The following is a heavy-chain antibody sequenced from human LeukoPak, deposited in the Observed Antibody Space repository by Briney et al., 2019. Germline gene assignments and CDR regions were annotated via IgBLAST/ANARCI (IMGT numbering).Heavy chain of an antibody. D-gene: IGHD6-13*01. CDR1: GYTFSTYW. CDR3: ATSSRHVLGYYMDV. J-gene: IGHJ6*03. V-gene: IGHV5-51*01. CDR2: IYPYGSDA. Sequence: GESLKISCKGSGYTFSTYWIAWVRQMPGKGLEWMGMIYPYGSDARYSASFQGHVTISADKSISTAYLQWSSLRASDTAIYYCATSSRHVLGYYMDVWGKGTTVTVSS.